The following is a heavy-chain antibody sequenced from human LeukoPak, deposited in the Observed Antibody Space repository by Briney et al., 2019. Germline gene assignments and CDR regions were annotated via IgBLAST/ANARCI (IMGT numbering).Heavy chain of an antibody. Sequence: PGGSLRLSCAASGFTFSSYSMNWVRQAPGKGLEWVAVMSYDGSNKYYADSVKGRFTISRDNSKNTLYLQMNSLRAEDTAVYYCARDARELLRGPPYYYYYMDVWGKGTTVTVSS. CDR3: ARDARELLRGPPYYYYYMDV. J-gene: IGHJ6*03. D-gene: IGHD1-26*01. CDR2: MSYDGSNK. V-gene: IGHV3-30*03. CDR1: GFTFSSYS.